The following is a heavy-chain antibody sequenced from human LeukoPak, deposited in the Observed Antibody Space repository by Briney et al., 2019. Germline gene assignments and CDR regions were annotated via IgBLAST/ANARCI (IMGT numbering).Heavy chain of an antibody. V-gene: IGHV4-59*08. D-gene: IGHD2-8*01. Sequence: SQTLSLTCTVSGGSISGYYWSWIRQPPGKGLEWIGYVDYSGITKYNPSLKSRVTISVATSKNQFSLKLSSVTAADTAIYYCARHFCSNNIGQQFGYWGQGTLVTVSS. J-gene: IGHJ4*02. CDR3: ARHFCSNNIGQQFGY. CDR2: VDYSGIT. CDR1: GGSISGYY.